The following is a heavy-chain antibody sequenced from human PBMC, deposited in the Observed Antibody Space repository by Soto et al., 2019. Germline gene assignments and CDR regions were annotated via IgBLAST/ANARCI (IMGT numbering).Heavy chain of an antibody. J-gene: IGHJ4*02. V-gene: IGHV3-30*03. CDR3: AMRVGATDY. CDR2: ISYDGNSK. CDR1: GCTFYTSA. Sequence: VQLLESGGGVVQPGRSLRLSCAASGCTFYTSALHWVRQAPGKGLEWVTFISYDGNSKYYTDSVKGRFTISRDNSKNTLYLQMNSLRAEDTAVYYCAMRVGATDYWGQGTLVIVSS. D-gene: IGHD1-26*01.